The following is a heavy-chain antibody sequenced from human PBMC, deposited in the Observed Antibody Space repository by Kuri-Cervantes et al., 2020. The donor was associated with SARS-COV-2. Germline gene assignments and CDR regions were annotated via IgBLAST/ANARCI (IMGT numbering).Heavy chain of an antibody. J-gene: IGHJ6*02. CDR3: AADYGGNTYYYYYYGMDV. D-gene: IGHD4-23*01. Sequence: SVKVSCKASGFTFTSSAVQWVRQARGQRLEWIGWIVVGSGNTNYAQKFQERVTITRDMSTSTAYMELSSLRSEDTAVYYCAADYGGNTYYYYYYGMDVWGQGTTVTVSS. V-gene: IGHV1-58*01. CDR2: IVVGSGNT. CDR1: GFTFTSSA.